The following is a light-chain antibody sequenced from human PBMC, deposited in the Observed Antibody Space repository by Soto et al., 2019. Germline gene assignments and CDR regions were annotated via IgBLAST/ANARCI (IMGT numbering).Light chain of an antibody. CDR2: DVS. J-gene: IGKJ1*01. CDR1: QSVDRW. CDR3: QQYQSDTWT. V-gene: IGKV1-5*01. Sequence: DIQMTQSPSTVSASVGDRARLTCRASQSVDRWQAWYQQKPGKAPKLLLYDVSTVEREVSSRFSGRGSATELPLTSSELHHDDLASYYSQQYQSDTWTFGQGTQVEVK.